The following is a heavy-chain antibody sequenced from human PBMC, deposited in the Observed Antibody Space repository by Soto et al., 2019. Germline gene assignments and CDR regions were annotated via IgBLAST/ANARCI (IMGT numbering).Heavy chain of an antibody. J-gene: IGHJ3*02. Sequence: PSETLSLTCTVSGGSISSYYWSWIRQPPGKGLEWIGYIYYTGSTNYNPTLKSRVTISVDTSKKQFSLKLSSVTAADTAVYYCARNADRGSYSGAFDIWGQGTMVTVSS. D-gene: IGHD1-26*01. CDR2: IYYTGST. CDR1: GGSISSYY. CDR3: ARNADRGSYSGAFDI. V-gene: IGHV4-59*08.